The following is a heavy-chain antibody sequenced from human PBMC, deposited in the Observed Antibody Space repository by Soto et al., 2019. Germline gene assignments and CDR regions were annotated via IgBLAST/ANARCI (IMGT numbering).Heavy chain of an antibody. V-gene: IGHV1-46*03. CDR2: INPNGGST. J-gene: IGHJ3*02. CDR3: ALPSFGEDAFDI. Sequence: ASVKVSCKASGYIFINYYIHWVRQAPGQGLEWIGIINPNGGSTNYAQKFRGRVTMTRDTSTSTVYMELSSLRSEDTAVYYCALPSFGEDAFDIWGQGTMVTVSS. D-gene: IGHD3-10*01. CDR1: GYIFINYY.